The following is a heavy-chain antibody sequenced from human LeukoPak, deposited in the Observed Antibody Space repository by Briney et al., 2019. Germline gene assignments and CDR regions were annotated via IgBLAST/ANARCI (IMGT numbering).Heavy chain of an antibody. CDR1: GFTFSIYS. Sequence: PGGSLRLSCAASGFTFSIYSMNWVRQAPGKGLEWVSSLSGSSNYIFYADSVKGRFTISRDNAKNSLFLQMNSLRAEDTAVYFCARWGSSDSFDIWGQGTMVTVSS. D-gene: IGHD3-10*01. CDR3: ARWGSSDSFDI. J-gene: IGHJ3*02. CDR2: LSGSSNYI. V-gene: IGHV3-21*01.